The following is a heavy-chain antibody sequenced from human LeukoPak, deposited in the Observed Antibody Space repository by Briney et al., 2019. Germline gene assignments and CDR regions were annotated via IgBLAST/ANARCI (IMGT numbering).Heavy chain of an antibody. Sequence: GGSLRLSCAASGFTFSSFAMSWVRQAPGKGLEWVSAISGRDGSTYYADSVKGRFTISRDNSKNTLYLQMNSLRAEDMAVFYCAKGGLNRFDYWGQGTLVTVSS. CDR1: GFTFSSFA. CDR3: AKGGLNRFDY. CDR2: ISGRDGST. D-gene: IGHD1-14*01. J-gene: IGHJ4*02. V-gene: IGHV3-23*01.